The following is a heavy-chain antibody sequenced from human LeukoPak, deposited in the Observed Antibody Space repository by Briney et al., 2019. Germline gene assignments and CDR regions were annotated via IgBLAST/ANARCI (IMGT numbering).Heavy chain of an antibody. J-gene: IGHJ4*02. CDR3: ARLSGYSSGHYYSDY. CDR2: IYYRGST. CDR1: GGSISSDY. D-gene: IGHD3-22*01. V-gene: IGHV4-59*01. Sequence: SETLSLTCTVSGGSISSDYWSWIRQPPGKGLEWIGYIYYRGSTNYNPSLKRRVTISVDTSKNQFSLKLSSVTAADTAVYYCARLSGYSSGHYYSDYWGQGTLVTVSS.